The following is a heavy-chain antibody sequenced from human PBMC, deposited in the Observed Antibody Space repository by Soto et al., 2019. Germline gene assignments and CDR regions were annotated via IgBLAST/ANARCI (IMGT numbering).Heavy chain of an antibody. CDR3: ARDRLHGAFDF. D-gene: IGHD6-6*01. V-gene: IGHV3-30*14. J-gene: IGHJ3*01. Sequence: GKGLEWVAVISYDGSKKYYADSVKGRFTISRDNSKNTLYLQMNSVRAEDTAVYYCARDRLHGAFDFWGQGTMVTVSS. CDR2: ISYDGSKK.